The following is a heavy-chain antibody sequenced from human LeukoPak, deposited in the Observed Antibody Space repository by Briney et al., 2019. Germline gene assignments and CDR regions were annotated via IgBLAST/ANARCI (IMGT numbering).Heavy chain of an antibody. CDR1: GYTFTCYY. CDR2: INPNSGGT. CDR3: ARDLWFGELESNYMDV. V-gene: IGHV1-2*02. D-gene: IGHD3-10*01. Sequence: ASVKVSCKASGYTFTCYYMHWVRQAPGQGLEWMGWINPNSGGTNYAQKFQGRVTMTRDTSISTAYMELSRLRSDDTAVYYCARDLWFGELESNYMDVWGKGTTVTVSS. J-gene: IGHJ6*03.